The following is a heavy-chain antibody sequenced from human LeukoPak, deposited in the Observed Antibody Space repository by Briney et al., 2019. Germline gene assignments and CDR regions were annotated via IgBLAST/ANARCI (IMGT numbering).Heavy chain of an antibody. CDR3: ARRPGSSGYDPRFDP. D-gene: IGHD3-22*01. CDR1: GGSISSYY. J-gene: IGHJ5*02. CDR2: IYYSGST. V-gene: IGHV4-59*01. Sequence: SETLSLTCTVSGGSISSYYWSWLRQPPGKGLEWIGYIYYSGSTNYNPSLTSRVTISVDTSKNQFSLKLSSVTAADTAVYYCARRPGSSGYDPRFDPWGQGTLVTVSS.